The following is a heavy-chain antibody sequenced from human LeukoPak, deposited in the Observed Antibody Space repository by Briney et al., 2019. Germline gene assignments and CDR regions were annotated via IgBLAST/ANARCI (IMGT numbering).Heavy chain of an antibody. D-gene: IGHD2-2*01. J-gene: IGHJ6*03. Sequence: GASVKVPCKASGGTFSSYAISWVRQAPGQGLEWMGGIIPIFGTANYAQKFQGRVTITTDESTSTAYMELSSLRSEDTAVYYCAGPKAFDLGYCSSTSCSNYYMDVWGKGTTVTVSS. CDR3: AGPKAFDLGYCSSTSCSNYYMDV. V-gene: IGHV1-69*05. CDR1: GGTFSSYA. CDR2: IIPIFGTA.